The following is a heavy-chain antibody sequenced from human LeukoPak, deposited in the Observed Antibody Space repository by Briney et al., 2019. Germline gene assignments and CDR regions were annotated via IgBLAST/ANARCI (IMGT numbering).Heavy chain of an antibody. CDR1: GYTFTGYY. D-gene: IGHD6-19*01. J-gene: IGHJ3*02. CDR3: AISGYSSGWYAGGDAFDI. V-gene: IGHV1-2*02. CDR2: INPNSGGT. Sequence: ASVKVSCKASGYTFTGYYMHWVRQAPGQGLEWMGWINPNSGGTNYAQKFQGRVTMTRDTSISTAYMELSRLRSDDTAVYYCAISGYSSGWYAGGDAFDIWGQGTMVTVSS.